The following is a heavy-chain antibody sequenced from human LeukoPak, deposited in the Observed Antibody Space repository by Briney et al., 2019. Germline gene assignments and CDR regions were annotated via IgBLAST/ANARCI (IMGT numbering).Heavy chain of an antibody. V-gene: IGHV3-23*01. D-gene: IGHD2-15*01. Sequence: PGGSLRLSCAASGFTFSSYWMTWVGQAPGKGLEWVAAISGSGGSTYYADSVKGRFTISRDNSKNPLYLQMNSLRAEDTAVYYCAKDRPIVVVVAATRVRRFDYWGQGTLVTVSS. CDR1: GFTFSSYW. CDR2: ISGSGGST. CDR3: AKDRPIVVVVAATRVRRFDY. J-gene: IGHJ4*02.